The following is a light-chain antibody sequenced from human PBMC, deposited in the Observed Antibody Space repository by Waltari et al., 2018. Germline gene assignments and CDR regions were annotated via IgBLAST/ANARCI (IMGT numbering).Light chain of an antibody. J-gene: IGLJ2*01. Sequence: QSALTQPASVSGSPGQSLTISCTGTSPEVGKYNLVAWYQQHTGKVPKVMIYEVTKRPSRVSNRFSGSKSGNTASLTISGLQAKDEADYYCCSYAGSGIVIVGGGTKLPVL. CDR3: CSYAGSGIVI. CDR1: SPEVGKYNL. V-gene: IGLV2-23*02. CDR2: EVT.